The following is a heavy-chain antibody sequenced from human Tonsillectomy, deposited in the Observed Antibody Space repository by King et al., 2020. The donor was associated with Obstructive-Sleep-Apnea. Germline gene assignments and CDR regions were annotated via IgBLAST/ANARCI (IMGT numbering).Heavy chain of an antibody. D-gene: IGHD6-13*01. CDR1: GGSISSYY. V-gene: IGHV4-59*08. J-gene: IGHJ4*02. Sequence: VQLQESGPGLVKPSETLSLTCTVSGGSISSYYWSWIRQPPGKGLEWIGYIYYSGSTNYNPSLKSRVTISVDTSKNQFSLKLSSVTAADTAVYYCARHPPGPGYSSSWYFPGSGAKGGPFDYWGQGTLVTVSS. CDR3: ARHPPGPGYSSSWYFPGSGAKGGPFDY. CDR2: IYYSGST.